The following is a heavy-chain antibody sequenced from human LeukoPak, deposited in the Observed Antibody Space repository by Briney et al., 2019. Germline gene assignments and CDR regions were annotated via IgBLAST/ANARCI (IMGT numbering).Heavy chain of an antibody. CDR2: IYYSGRT. Sequence: PSETLSLTCTVSGGSISSSSYYWGWIRQPPGKGLEWIGSIYYSGRTYYNPSLKSRVTISVDTSKNQFSLKRSSVTAADTAVYYCVRIRRFGADYYYYYMDVWGKGSTVTVSS. J-gene: IGHJ6*03. V-gene: IGHV4-39*07. CDR1: GGSISSSSYY. CDR3: VRIRRFGADYYYYYMDV. D-gene: IGHD3-10*01.